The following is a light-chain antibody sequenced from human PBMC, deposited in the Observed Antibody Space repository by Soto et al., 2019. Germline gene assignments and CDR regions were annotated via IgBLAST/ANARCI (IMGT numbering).Light chain of an antibody. CDR3: GTWDSSLSAGYV. CDR2: DNN. Sequence: QSALTQPPSVSAAPGQKVTISCSGSSSNIGNNYVSWYQQLPGTAPKLLIYDNNKRPSGIPDRFSGSKSGKSATLGITGLQTGDEADYYCGTWDSSLSAGYVFGTGTKLTVL. CDR1: SSNIGNNY. V-gene: IGLV1-51*01. J-gene: IGLJ1*01.